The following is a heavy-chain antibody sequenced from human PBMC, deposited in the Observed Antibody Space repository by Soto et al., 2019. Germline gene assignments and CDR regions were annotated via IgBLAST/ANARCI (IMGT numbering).Heavy chain of an antibody. D-gene: IGHD1-26*01. Sequence: PGGSLRLSCAASGFTFSSYSMNWVRQAPGKGLEWVSYISSSSSTIYYADSVKGRFTISRDNAKNSLYLQMNSLRDEDTAVYYCARPSGSYSHVPGGEDAFDIWGQGTMVTVSS. CDR3: ARPSGSYSHVPGGEDAFDI. CDR1: GFTFSSYS. CDR2: ISSSSSTI. J-gene: IGHJ3*02. V-gene: IGHV3-48*02.